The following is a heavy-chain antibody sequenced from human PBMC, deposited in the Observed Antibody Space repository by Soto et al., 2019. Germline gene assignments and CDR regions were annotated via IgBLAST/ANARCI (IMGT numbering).Heavy chain of an antibody. Sequence: QVQLVQSGAEVKKPGSSVKVSCKASGGTFSSYAISWVRQAPGQGLEWMGGIIPIFGTANYAQKFEGRVTITADESTSTAYMGLSSLRSEDTAVYYCARDRSITIFGVVMTKYNWFDPWGQGTLVTVSS. CDR3: ARDRSITIFGVVMTKYNWFDP. V-gene: IGHV1-69*01. J-gene: IGHJ5*02. CDR1: GGTFSSYA. CDR2: IIPIFGTA. D-gene: IGHD3-3*01.